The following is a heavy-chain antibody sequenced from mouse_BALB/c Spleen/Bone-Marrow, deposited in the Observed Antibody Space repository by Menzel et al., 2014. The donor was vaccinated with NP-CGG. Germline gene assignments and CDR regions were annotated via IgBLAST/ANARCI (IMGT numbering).Heavy chain of an antibody. V-gene: IGHV1-80*01. Sequence: QVTLKVCGAEVVRPGSSVKISCKASGYAFSTYWMNWVKQRPGQGLEWIGQIYPGDGDTNYNEKFKGKATLTADKSSSTASIQLSSLTSEDSAVYFCARVGFSFDYWGQGTTLTVSS. D-gene: IGHD3-1*01. J-gene: IGHJ2*01. CDR1: GYAFSTYW. CDR3: ARVGFSFDY. CDR2: IYPGDGDT.